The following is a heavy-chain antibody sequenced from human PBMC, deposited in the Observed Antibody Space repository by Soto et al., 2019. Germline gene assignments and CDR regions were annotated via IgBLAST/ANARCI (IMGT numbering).Heavy chain of an antibody. D-gene: IGHD2-8*01. CDR2: INPSGGST. J-gene: IGHJ5*02. CDR3: ARDREDIVLMVYENWFDP. V-gene: IGHV1-46*03. Sequence: VSVKVSCKASGYAFTIYYMHWVRQAPGQGLEWMGIINPSGGSTSYAQKFQGRVTMTRDTSTSTVYMELSSLRSEDTAVYYCARDREDIVLMVYENWFDPWGQGTLVTVSS. CDR1: GYAFTIYY.